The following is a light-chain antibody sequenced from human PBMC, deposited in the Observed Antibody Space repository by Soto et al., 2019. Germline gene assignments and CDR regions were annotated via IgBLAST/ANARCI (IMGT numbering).Light chain of an antibody. Sequence: EIVLTQSPATLSLSPGERATLSCRASQTVSSYLAWYQQKPGQAPRLLIHDAPDRATGIPARFSGSGSGTDFTLPISSLEPEDFAVYYCQQRITWPITFGQGTRLEMK. CDR2: DAP. CDR3: QQRITWPIT. J-gene: IGKJ5*01. CDR1: QTVSSY. V-gene: IGKV3-11*01.